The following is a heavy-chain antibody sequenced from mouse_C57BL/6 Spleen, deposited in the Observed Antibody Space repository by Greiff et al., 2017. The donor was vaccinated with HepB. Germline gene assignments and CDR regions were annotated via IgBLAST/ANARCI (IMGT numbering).Heavy chain of an antibody. CDR1: GFTFSDYG. CDR2: ISSGSSTI. CDR3: SRHYGSSSNWYFDV. Sequence: EVQRVESGGGLVKPGGSLKLSCAASGFTFSDYGMHWVRQAPVKGLEWVAYISSGSSTIYYTDTVKGRFTISRDNAKNTLFLQMTSLRSEDTAVYYCSRHYGSSSNWYFDVWGTGTTVTVSS. J-gene: IGHJ1*03. D-gene: IGHD1-1*01. V-gene: IGHV5-17*01.